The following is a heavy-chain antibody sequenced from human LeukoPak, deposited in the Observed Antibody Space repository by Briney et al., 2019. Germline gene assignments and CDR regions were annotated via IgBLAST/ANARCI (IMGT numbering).Heavy chain of an antibody. V-gene: IGHV4-30-4*01. D-gene: IGHD6-19*01. CDR3: ARVAGVSSGWYKGPGDDAFDI. Sequence: SQTLSLTCTVSGGSISSGDYYWSWIRQPPGKGLEWIGYIYYSGSTNYNPSLKSRVTISVDTSKNQFSLKLSSVTAADTAVYYCARVAGVSSGWYKGPGDDAFDIWGQGTMVTVSS. CDR1: GGSISSGDYY. J-gene: IGHJ3*02. CDR2: IYYSGST.